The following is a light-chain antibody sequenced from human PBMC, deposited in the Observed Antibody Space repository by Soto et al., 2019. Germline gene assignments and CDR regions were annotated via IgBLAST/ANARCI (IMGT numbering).Light chain of an antibody. CDR3: CSYTTSNTRQIV. J-gene: IGLJ1*01. CDR2: DVS. CDR1: SSDVVGYNY. Sequence: QSALTQPASVSGSPGQSITISCTGTSSDVVGYNYVSWYQRHPGKAPKFMIYDVSNRPSGVSNRFSGSKSGNTASLTISGLQAEDEADYYCCSYTTSNTRQIVFGTGTKVTVL. V-gene: IGLV2-14*01.